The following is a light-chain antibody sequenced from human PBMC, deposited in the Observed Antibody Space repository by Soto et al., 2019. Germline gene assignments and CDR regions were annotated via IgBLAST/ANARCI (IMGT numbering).Light chain of an antibody. Sequence: EIVLTQSPATLSLSPGERATLSCRASQSVSSYLAWYQQKPGQAPRLLIYGASSRATGIPDRFSGSGSGTESTLTISSLQSEDFAVYYCQQYNNWWTFGQGTKVDIK. V-gene: IGKV3D-15*01. J-gene: IGKJ1*01. CDR3: QQYNNWWT. CDR2: GAS. CDR1: QSVSSY.